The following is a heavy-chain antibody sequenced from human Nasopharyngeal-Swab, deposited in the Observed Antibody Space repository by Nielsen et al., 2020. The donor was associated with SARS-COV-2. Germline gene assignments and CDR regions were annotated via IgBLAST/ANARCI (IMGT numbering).Heavy chain of an antibody. V-gene: IGHV3-15*01. J-gene: IGHJ4*02. D-gene: IGHD5-12*01. Sequence: GESLKISCAASGFTFSNAWMSWVRQAPGKGLEWVGRIKSKTDGGTTDYAAPVKGRFTISRDDSKNTLYLQMNSLKTEDTAVYYCTTRGYSDYAFDYWGQGTLVTVSS. CDR1: GFTFSNAW. CDR3: TTRGYSDYAFDY. CDR2: IKSKTDGGTT.